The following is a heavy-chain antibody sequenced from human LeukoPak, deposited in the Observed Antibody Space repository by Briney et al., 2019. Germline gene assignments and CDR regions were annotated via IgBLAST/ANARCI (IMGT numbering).Heavy chain of an antibody. CDR1: GFTFNNAW. CDR2: IRSKANSYAT. V-gene: IGHV3-73*01. D-gene: IGHD1-26*01. Sequence: GGSLRLSCAASGFTFNNAWMSWVRQASGKGLEWVGRIRSKANSYATAYAASVKGRFTISRDDSKNTAYLQMNSLKTEDTAVYYCTRGLGATTGPLYYYYYMDVWGKGTTVTVSS. CDR3: TRGLGATTGPLYYYYYMDV. J-gene: IGHJ6*03.